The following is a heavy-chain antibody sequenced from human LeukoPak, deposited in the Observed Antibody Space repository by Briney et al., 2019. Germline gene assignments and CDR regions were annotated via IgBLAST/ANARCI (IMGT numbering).Heavy chain of an antibody. D-gene: IGHD3-22*01. V-gene: IGHV3-23*01. CDR3: AKNGDSSGYYYKSCFDY. J-gene: IGHJ4*02. CDR1: GFTSSSYA. Sequence: GGSLRLSCAASGFTSSSYAMSWVRQAPGKGLEWVSAISGSGGSTYYADSVKGRFTISRDNSKNTLYLQMNSLRAEDTAVYYCAKNGDSSGYYYKSCFDYWGQGTLVTVSS. CDR2: ISGSGGST.